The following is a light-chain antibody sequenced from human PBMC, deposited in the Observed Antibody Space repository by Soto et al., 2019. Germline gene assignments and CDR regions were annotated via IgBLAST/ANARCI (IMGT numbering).Light chain of an antibody. V-gene: IGKV1-39*01. CDR3: QQTYSFPLT. CDR1: QTINNY. J-gene: IGKJ1*01. CDR2: VAS. Sequence: DIQMTQSPSSLSASVGDRVTITCRASQTINNYLNWYQQKPGKAPELLIYVASTLQSGVPSRFSGRASGTDFTLAINTLQPEDLATYYCQQTYSFPLTFGQGTMVELK.